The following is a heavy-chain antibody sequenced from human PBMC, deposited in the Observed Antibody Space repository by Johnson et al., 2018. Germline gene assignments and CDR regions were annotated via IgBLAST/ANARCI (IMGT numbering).Heavy chain of an antibody. CDR2: ISYAGSNK. D-gene: IGHD3-22*01. CDR3: AKDGYYYYDSRGYRNEYFQH. CDR1: GFTFSSYG. J-gene: IGHJ1*01. V-gene: IGHV3-30*18. Sequence: QVQLVESGGGVVQPGRSLRLSCAASGFTFSSYGMHWVRQAPGKGLEWVAVISYAGSNKYYADSVKGRFTISRDNSKNTLYLQMNSLRAEDTAVYYCAKDGYYYYDSRGYRNEYFQHWGQGTLVTVSS.